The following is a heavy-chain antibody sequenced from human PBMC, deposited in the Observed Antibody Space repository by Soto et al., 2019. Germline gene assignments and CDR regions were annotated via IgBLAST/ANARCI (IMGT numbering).Heavy chain of an antibody. CDR2: INHSGST. Sequence: QVQLQQWGAGLLKPSETLSLTCAVYGGSFSGYYWSWIRQPPGKGLEWIGEINHSGSTNYNPSLKSRVTKSVDTSKNQFSLKLSSVTAADTAVYYCARAAGSHYYYYGMDVWGQGTTVTVSS. D-gene: IGHD3-10*01. CDR1: GGSFSGYY. V-gene: IGHV4-34*01. J-gene: IGHJ6*02. CDR3: ARAAGSHYYYYGMDV.